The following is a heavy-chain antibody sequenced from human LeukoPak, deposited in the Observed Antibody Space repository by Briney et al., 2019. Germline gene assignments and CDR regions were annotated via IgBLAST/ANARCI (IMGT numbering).Heavy chain of an antibody. Sequence: PSETLSLTCTISDGSISSYYWNWIRQSPGEGLEWIGHIHYSGSTHYNPSLQSRVSISIDTSKNHFSLNLRSVTAVDTAVYYCARWGHFDTSGYFVVDYWGQGTLVTVSS. D-gene: IGHD3-22*01. CDR3: ARWGHFDTSGYFVVDY. CDR2: IHYSGST. J-gene: IGHJ4*02. V-gene: IGHV4-59*01. CDR1: DGSISSYY.